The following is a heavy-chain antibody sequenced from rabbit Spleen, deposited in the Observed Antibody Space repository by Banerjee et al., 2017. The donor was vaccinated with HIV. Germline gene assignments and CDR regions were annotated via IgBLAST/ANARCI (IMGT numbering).Heavy chain of an antibody. CDR3: ARDLAGVIGWNFNL. J-gene: IGHJ4*01. D-gene: IGHD4-1*01. Sequence: QSLEESGGDLVKPGVSLTLTCTASGVSFSSNYYMCWVRQAPGKGLEWIACIDTGNGKTYYAGWAKGRFVMSRTSSTTVTLQMTSLTVADMATHFCARDLAGVIGWNFNLWGPGTLVTVS. CDR2: IDTGNGKT. V-gene: IGHV1S40*01. CDR1: GVSFSSNYY.